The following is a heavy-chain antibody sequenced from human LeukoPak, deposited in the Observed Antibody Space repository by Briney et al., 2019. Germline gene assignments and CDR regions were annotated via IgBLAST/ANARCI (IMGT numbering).Heavy chain of an antibody. CDR2: IIPIFGTA. V-gene: IGHV1-69*13. J-gene: IGHJ4*02. D-gene: IGHD3-22*01. Sequence: AASVKVSCKASGGTFSSYAISWVRQAPGQGLEWMGGIIPIFGTANYAQKLQGRVTITADESTSTAYMELSSLRSEDTAVYYCARGYDSSGYYLIQPFDYWGQGTLVTVSS. CDR1: GGTFSSYA. CDR3: ARGYDSSGYYLIQPFDY.